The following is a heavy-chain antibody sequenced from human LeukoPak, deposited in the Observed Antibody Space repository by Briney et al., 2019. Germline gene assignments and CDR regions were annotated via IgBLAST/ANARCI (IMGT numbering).Heavy chain of an antibody. CDR3: ATEKDLLLDS. D-gene: IGHD1-26*01. J-gene: IGHJ5*01. Sequence: ASVKVSCKVSGYSLIELSTHWVRQAPGQGLEWMGGFDPGDDETIYAQKFQGRVTMTEDTSTDTAYLELSSLRSEDTAVYFCATEKDLLLDSWGQGTPVTVSS. CDR1: GYSLIELS. CDR2: FDPGDDET. V-gene: IGHV1-24*01.